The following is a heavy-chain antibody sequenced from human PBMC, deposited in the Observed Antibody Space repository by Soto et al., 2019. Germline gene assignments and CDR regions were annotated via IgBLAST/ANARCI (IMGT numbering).Heavy chain of an antibody. D-gene: IGHD4-17*01. J-gene: IGHJ5*02. CDR1: GGSISSGGYY. V-gene: IGHV4-31*03. CDR2: IYYSGST. CDR3: ARGTVTTSWFDP. Sequence: TLSLTCTVSGGSISSGGYYWSWIRQHPGKGLEWIGYIYYSGSTYYNPSLKSRVTISVDTSKNQFSLKLSSVTAADTAVYYCARGTVTTSWFDPWGQGTLVTVSS.